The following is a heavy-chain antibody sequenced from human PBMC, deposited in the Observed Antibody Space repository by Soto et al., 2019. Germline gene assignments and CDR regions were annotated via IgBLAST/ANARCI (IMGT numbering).Heavy chain of an antibody. D-gene: IGHD6-19*01. CDR3: ARSSGWYNNWFDP. V-gene: IGHV4-59*01. Sequence: SETLSLTCTVSGGSISSYYWSWIRQPPGKGLEWIGYIYYSGSTNYNPSLKSRVTISVDTSKNQFSLKLSSVTAADTAVYYCARSSGWYNNWFDPWGQGTLVTVSS. CDR2: IYYSGST. CDR1: GGSISSYY. J-gene: IGHJ5*02.